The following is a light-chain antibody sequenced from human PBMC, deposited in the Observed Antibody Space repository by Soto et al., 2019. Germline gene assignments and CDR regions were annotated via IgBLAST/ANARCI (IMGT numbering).Light chain of an antibody. CDR3: CSYTSSSIRV. CDR1: SSDVGGYNH. V-gene: IGLV2-14*01. J-gene: IGLJ3*02. Sequence: VLTQPASVSGSPGRSITSSCTGTSSDVGGYNHVSWYQQHPGKAPKLIIYEVRNRPSGVSNRLSGSKSGNTASLTISGLQADDEADYYCCSYTSSSIRVFGGGTK. CDR2: EVR.